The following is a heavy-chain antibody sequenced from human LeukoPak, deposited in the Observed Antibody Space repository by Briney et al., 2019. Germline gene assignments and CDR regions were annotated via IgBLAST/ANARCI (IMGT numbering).Heavy chain of an antibody. Sequence: SQTLSLTCAISGDSVSSNTGIWNWVRQSPSRGLEWLGRTYYRSKWFIDYALSVKGRMTINPDTSKNQFSLQLNSVTPEDTAVYNCARDKVLNGFDIWGQGTMVTVSS. CDR2: TYYRSKWFI. CDR1: GDSVSSNTGI. D-gene: IGHD2-8*02. CDR3: ARDKVLNGFDI. J-gene: IGHJ3*02. V-gene: IGHV6-1*01.